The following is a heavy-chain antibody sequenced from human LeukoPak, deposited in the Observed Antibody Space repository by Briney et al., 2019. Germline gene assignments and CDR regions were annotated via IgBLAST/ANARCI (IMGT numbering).Heavy chain of an antibody. D-gene: IGHD6-13*01. V-gene: IGHV4-39*07. J-gene: IGHJ5*02. CDR3: ARAVGSSSWPKVSWFDP. Sequence: SETLSLTCTVSGVSISSSNSYWGWIRQPPGKGLEWIGSIYYSGNTYYNPSLKSRVTISVDTSKNQFSLKLSSVTAADTAVYYCARAVGSSSWPKVSWFDPWGQGTLVTVSS. CDR1: GVSISSSNSY. CDR2: IYYSGNT.